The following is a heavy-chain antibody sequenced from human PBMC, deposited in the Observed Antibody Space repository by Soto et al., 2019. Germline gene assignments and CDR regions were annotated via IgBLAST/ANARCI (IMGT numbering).Heavy chain of an antibody. D-gene: IGHD3-9*01. CDR3: TRDSWLWTLYGMDV. CDR2: IRSKAYGGTT. Sequence: GGSLRLSCTASGFTFGDYAMSWVRQAPGKGLEWVGFIRSKAYGGTTEYAASVKGRFTISRDDSKSIAYLQMNSLKTEDIAVYYCTRDSWLWTLYGMDVWGQGTTVTVSS. J-gene: IGHJ6*02. CDR1: GFTFGDYA. V-gene: IGHV3-49*04.